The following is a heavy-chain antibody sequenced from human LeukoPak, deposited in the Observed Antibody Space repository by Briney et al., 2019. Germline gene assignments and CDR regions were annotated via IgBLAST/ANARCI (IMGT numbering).Heavy chain of an antibody. V-gene: IGHV3-74*01. Sequence: GGSLRLSCAASGFTFSAYWMHWVRQAPGKGLVWVSRTNSDGISTSYADSVKGRFTISRDNAKNTLYLQMNSLRAEDTAVYYCARTLYSSSWFDPWGQGTLVTVSS. J-gene: IGHJ5*02. CDR2: TNSDGIST. CDR3: ARTLYSSSWFDP. CDR1: GFTFSAYW. D-gene: IGHD6-13*01.